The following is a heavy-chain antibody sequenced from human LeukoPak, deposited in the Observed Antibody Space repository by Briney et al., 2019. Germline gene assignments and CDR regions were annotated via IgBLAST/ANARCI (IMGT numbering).Heavy chain of an antibody. J-gene: IGHJ5*02. CDR1: GGSISSSSYY. D-gene: IGHD2-2*01. CDR3: ARGGDIVVVHNWFDP. V-gene: IGHV4-39*07. CDR2: IYYSGST. Sequence: SETLSLTCTVSGGSISSSSYYWGWIRQPPGKGLEWIGSIYYSGSTYYNPSLKSRVTISVDTSKNQFSLKLSSVTAADAAVYYCARGGDIVVVHNWFDPWGQGTLVTVSS.